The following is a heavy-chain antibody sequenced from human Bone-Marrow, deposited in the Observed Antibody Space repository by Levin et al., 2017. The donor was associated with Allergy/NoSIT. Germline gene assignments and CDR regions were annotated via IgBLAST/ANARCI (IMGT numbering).Heavy chain of an antibody. CDR3: AKDRFGGPNYFDY. Sequence: GGSLRLSCAASGFTFNSYAMSWVRQAPGKGLEWVSGISGSGGTTDYADSVKGRFTISRDNSRNTLYLQMNSLRAEDTAVYYCAKDRFGGPNYFDYWGQGTLVTVSS. D-gene: IGHD4-23*01. CDR1: GFTFNSYA. J-gene: IGHJ4*02. CDR2: ISGSGGTT. V-gene: IGHV3-23*01.